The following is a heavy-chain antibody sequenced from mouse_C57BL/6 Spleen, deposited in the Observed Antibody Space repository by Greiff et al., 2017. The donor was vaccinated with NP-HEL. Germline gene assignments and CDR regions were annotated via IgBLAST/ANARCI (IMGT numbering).Heavy chain of an antibody. CDR2: FSSGSSTI. CDR3: ARDGSSLYAMDY. J-gene: IGHJ4*01. D-gene: IGHD1-1*01. Sequence: EVQVVESGGGLVKPGGSLKLSCPASGFTFIAYGIHWVRQAPEKGLEWVAYFSSGSSTIYYADTVKARVTISRDNAKNTLFLQMTSLRSEDTAMYYCARDGSSLYAMDYWGQGTSVTVSS. CDR1: GFTFIAYG. V-gene: IGHV5-17*01.